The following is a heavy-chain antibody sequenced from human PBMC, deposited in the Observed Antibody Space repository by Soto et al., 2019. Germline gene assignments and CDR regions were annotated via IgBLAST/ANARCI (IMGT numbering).Heavy chain of an antibody. V-gene: IGHV3-30-3*01. CDR1: GFTFSSYA. CDR3: ARDWRPSMIVVVIHPFGY. CDR2: ISYDGSNK. Sequence: QVQLVESGGGVVQPGRSLRLSCAASGFTFSSYAMHWVRQAPGKGLEWVAVISYDGSNKYYADSVKGRSTISRDNSKNTLYLQMNSLRAEDTAVYYCARDWRPSMIVVVIHPFGYWGQGTLVTVSS. D-gene: IGHD3-22*01. J-gene: IGHJ4*02.